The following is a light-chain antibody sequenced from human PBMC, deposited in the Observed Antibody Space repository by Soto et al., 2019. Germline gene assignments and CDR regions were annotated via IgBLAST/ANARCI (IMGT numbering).Light chain of an antibody. V-gene: IGKV3-20*01. CDR1: QSVSSSY. CDR3: HEYGSSCHT. Sequence: EIVLTQSPGTLSLSPGERATLSCRASQSVSSSYLAWYQQKPVQAPRRLIYGASSRATGIPDRFSGSGSGISCSLTISRVEPENSAVYYWHEYGSSCHTFGQGTK. J-gene: IGKJ1*01. CDR2: GAS.